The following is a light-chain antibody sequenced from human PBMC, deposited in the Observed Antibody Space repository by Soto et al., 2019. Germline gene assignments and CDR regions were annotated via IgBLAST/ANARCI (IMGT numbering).Light chain of an antibody. V-gene: IGKV1-9*01. CDR2: AAF. J-gene: IGKJ5*01. Sequence: DIQLTQSPSFLSASVGDRVTITCRASQRTNSFLAWYQQTPGKAPNLLIYAAFTLQTGVPSRFSGSESGTEFTLTISSLQPEDFATYYCQQLNSYPITFGQGTRLEIK. CDR3: QQLNSYPIT. CDR1: QRTNSF.